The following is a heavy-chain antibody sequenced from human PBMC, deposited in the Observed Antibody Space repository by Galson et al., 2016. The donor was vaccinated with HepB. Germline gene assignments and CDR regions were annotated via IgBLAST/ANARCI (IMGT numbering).Heavy chain of an antibody. V-gene: IGHV3-48*03. CDR2: INIRGTTR. Sequence: SLRLSCAASGFTFSTFEMDWVRQAPGKALEWVSYINIRGTTRSYADYVKGRFTISRDNARNALPLQMNSLRDEDTAFYYCARVAGTGYYDVWGQGTTVTVS. CDR1: GFTFSTFE. J-gene: IGHJ6*02. D-gene: IGHD3-9*01. CDR3: ARVAGTGYYDV.